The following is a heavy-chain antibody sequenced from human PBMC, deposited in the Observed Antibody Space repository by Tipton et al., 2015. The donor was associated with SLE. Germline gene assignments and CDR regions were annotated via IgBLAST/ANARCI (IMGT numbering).Heavy chain of an antibody. V-gene: IGHV4-39*07. CDR1: GGSISSSSYY. CDR3: ARGLMGP. D-gene: IGHD2-8*01. J-gene: IGHJ4*02. CDR2: IYYSGST. Sequence: TLSLTCTVSGGSISSSSYYWGWIRQPPGKGLEWIGSIYYSGSTHYNPSLRSRVTISIDTSKNQFSLKLSSVTAADTAVYYCARGLMGPWGQGTLVTVSS.